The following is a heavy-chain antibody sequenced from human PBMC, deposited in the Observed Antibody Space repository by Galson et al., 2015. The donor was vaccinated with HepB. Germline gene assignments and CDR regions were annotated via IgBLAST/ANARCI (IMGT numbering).Heavy chain of an antibody. CDR3: ARDGRIAVAHPAYYYYGMDV. CDR2: INAGNGNT. CDR1: GSTFTSYA. D-gene: IGHD6-19*01. V-gene: IGHV1-3*01. J-gene: IGHJ6*02. Sequence: SVKVSCKASGSTFTSYAMHWVRQAPGQRLEWMGWINAGNGNTKYSQKFQGRVTITRDTSAGTAYMELSSLRSEDTAVYCCARDGRIAVAHPAYYYYGMDVWGQGTTVTVSS.